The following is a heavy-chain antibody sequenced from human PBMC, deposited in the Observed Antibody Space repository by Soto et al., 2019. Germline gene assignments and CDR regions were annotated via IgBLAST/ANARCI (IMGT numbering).Heavy chain of an antibody. CDR2: INHSGST. CDR1: GASFSDSY. J-gene: IGHJ2*01. Sequence: PSETLSLTCAVYGASFSDSYWNWIRQPPWKGLEWIGEINHSGSTIYNTSLESRVTISLDTSRKQFTLKMRSATAADTAVYYCAREVPSRYFDLWGRGTPVTVSS. V-gene: IGHV4-34*01. D-gene: IGHD1-1*01. CDR3: AREVPSRYFDL.